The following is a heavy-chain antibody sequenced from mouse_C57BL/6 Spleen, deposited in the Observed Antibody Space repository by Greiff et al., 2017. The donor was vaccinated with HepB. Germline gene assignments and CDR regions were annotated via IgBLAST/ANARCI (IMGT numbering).Heavy chain of an antibody. CDR1: GFSFNTYA. CDR3: VRSADYDVAY. Sequence: EVQVVESGGGLVQPKGSLKLSCAASGFSFNTYAMNWVRQAPGKGLEWVARIRSKSNNYATYYADSVKDRFTISRDDSESMLYLQMNNLKTEDTAMYYCVRSADYDVAYWGQGTLVTVSA. V-gene: IGHV10-1*01. J-gene: IGHJ3*01. D-gene: IGHD2-4*01. CDR2: IRSKSNNYAT.